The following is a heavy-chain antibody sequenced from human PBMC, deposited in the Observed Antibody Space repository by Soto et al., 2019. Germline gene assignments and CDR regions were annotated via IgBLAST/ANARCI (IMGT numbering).Heavy chain of an antibody. CDR1: GFNFKNYG. CDR2: ISGSGDST. D-gene: IGHD2-2*01. V-gene: IGHV3-23*01. CDR3: AKSPAAATLNWFDP. J-gene: IGHJ5*02. Sequence: SLRLSCAASGFNFKNYGVNWVRQAPGKGLEWVAGISGSGDSTYYGDSVKGRFTISRDNSLHTVYLQMDGLRADDTAIYYCAKSPAAATLNWFDPWGQGSLVTVSS.